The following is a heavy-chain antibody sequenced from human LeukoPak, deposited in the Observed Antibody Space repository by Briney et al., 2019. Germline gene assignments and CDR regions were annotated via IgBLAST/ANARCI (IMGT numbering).Heavy chain of an antibody. Sequence: PGGSLRLSCAASGFTVSDNYMSWVRQAPGKGLEWVSIIYSGGSTYYADSVKGRFTISRDNSKNTLYLQMNSLRVEDTAVYYCAGSRSSGGFDYWGQGTLVTVSS. CDR2: IYSGGST. V-gene: IGHV3-66*02. D-gene: IGHD6-6*01. CDR3: AGSRSSGGFDY. J-gene: IGHJ4*02. CDR1: GFTVSDNY.